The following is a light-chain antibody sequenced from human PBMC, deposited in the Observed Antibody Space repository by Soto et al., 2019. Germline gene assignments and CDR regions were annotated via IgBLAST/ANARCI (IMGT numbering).Light chain of an antibody. CDR1: SSDVGGYDY. CDR3: SLHTSGDTQV. Sequence: QSVLTQPASVSGSPGQSIAISCTGTSSDVGGYDYVSWYQQHPDKAPKLIIYEVSKRPSGVSNRLSGSKSGNRASLPIAGLQPGDEAVYYCSLHTSGDTQVFGSGTKVTVL. J-gene: IGLJ1*01. CDR2: EVS. V-gene: IGLV2-14*01.